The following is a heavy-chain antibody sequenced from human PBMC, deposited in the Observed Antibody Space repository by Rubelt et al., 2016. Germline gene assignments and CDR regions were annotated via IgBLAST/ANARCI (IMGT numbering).Heavy chain of an antibody. CDR2: GRGGSI. J-gene: IGHJ4*02. D-gene: IGHD2-15*01. V-gene: IGHV3-23*01. Sequence: GRGGSIYYADSVKGRFTISRDNSKNTLYLQMNSLRAEDTAVYYCAKAEGEDILDYWGQGTLVTVSS. CDR3: AKAEGEDILDY.